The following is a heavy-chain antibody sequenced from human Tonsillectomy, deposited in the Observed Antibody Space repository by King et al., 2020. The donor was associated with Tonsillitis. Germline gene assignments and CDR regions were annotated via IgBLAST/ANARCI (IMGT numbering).Heavy chain of an antibody. CDR3: ARDLGDDTAMALYYYYYGMDV. V-gene: IGHV3-30-3*01. Sequence: VQLVESGGGGVQPGRSLRLSCAASGFTFSSSAMHWVRQAPGKGLEWVAVISYDGSDKYYADSVQGRFTISRDNSKNTLYLQMNSLRAEDTDVYYCARDLGDDTAMALYYYYYGMDVWGQGTTVTVSS. CDR2: ISYDGSDK. CDR1: GFTFSSSA. J-gene: IGHJ6*02. D-gene: IGHD5-18*01.